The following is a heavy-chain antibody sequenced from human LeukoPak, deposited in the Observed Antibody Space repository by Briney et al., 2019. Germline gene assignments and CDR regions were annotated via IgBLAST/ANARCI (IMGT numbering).Heavy chain of an antibody. CDR3: ARDRSGTYWTDSFDI. V-gene: IGHV3-7*01. Sequence: GGSLRLSCAASGFTFSNFWMNWVRQAPGKGLEWVANIKQDGSEKYFVDSVKGRFSISRDNAKNSLYLHMTSLRAEDTAVYYCARDRSGTYWTDSFDIWGQGTMVSVSS. J-gene: IGHJ3*02. CDR2: IKQDGSEK. D-gene: IGHD1-26*01. CDR1: GFTFSNFW.